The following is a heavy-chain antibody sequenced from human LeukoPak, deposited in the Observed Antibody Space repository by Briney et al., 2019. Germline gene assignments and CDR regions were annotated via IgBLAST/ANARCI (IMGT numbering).Heavy chain of an antibody. D-gene: IGHD2-15*01. CDR3: ARDCSGGSCYGAFDI. CDR1: GGSISSGGYS. J-gene: IGHJ3*02. CDR2: IYDSGST. Sequence: SETLSLTCGVSGGSISSGGYSWSWIRQPPGKGLEWIGYIYDSGSTYYNPSLKSRITISVDTSENRFSLKLSSVTATDTAVYYCARDCSGGSCYGAFDIWGQGTMVTVSS. V-gene: IGHV4-30-2*05.